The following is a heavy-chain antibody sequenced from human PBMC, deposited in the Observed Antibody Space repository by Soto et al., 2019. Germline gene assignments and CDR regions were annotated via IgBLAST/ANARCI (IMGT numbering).Heavy chain of an antibody. Sequence: QVQLQESGPGLVKPSQTLSLTCTVSGGSISSGDYYWSWIRQPPGKGLEWIGYIYYSGSTYYNPSPKSRGTIPVDTSKIQFPLTLSSVTAADKAVYYRARVSRGYCISTSCDGDYYYDGMDVWGQGTPVTVSS. D-gene: IGHD2-2*01. CDR2: IYYSGST. V-gene: IGHV4-30-4*01. J-gene: IGHJ6*02. CDR1: GGSISSGDYY. CDR3: ARVSRGYCISTSCDGDYYYDGMDV.